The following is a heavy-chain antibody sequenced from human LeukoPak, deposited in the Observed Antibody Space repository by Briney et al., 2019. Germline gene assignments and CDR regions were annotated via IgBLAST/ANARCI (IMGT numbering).Heavy chain of an antibody. V-gene: IGHV3-23*01. Sequence: GGSLRLSCAASGFIFSTYTMNWVRQAPGKGLERVSSISSSGGSTYYADSVKGRFTISRDNSKNTLYLQANSLRAEDTAVYYCAKAAVYHDSCPDSWGQGTLVTVSS. CDR3: AKAAVYHDSCPDS. CDR1: GFIFSTYT. J-gene: IGHJ4*02. D-gene: IGHD5/OR15-5a*01. CDR2: ISSSGGST.